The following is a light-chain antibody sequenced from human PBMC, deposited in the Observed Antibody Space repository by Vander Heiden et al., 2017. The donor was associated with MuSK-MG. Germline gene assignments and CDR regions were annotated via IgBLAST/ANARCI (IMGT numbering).Light chain of an antibody. CDR2: GKN. CDR3: NSRDSSGNHLGV. J-gene: IGLJ1*01. V-gene: IGLV3-19*01. Sequence: SSELTQDPAVSVALGPPVRITYQGDSLRSYYASWYQQKPGQAPVLFIYGKNNRPSGIPDRFSGSSSGNTASLTITGAQAEDEADYYCNSRDSSGNHLGVFGTGTKVTVL. CDR1: SLRSYY.